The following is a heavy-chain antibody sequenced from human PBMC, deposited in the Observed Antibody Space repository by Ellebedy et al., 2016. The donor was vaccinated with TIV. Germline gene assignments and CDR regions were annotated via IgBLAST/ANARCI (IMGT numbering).Heavy chain of an antibody. Sequence: SETLSLTCTVSGGSIGSDDYYWSWIRQPPGKGLEWIGYIFYRGSTHYNPSLKSRVTITGNTSKNQFSLPLTSVTAADTAMYYCARQKTDSGSFLCDIWGQGTMVTVSS. D-gene: IGHD3-3*01. J-gene: IGHJ3*02. V-gene: IGHV4-30-4*01. CDR3: ARQKTDSGSFLCDI. CDR2: IFYRGST. CDR1: GGSIGSDDYY.